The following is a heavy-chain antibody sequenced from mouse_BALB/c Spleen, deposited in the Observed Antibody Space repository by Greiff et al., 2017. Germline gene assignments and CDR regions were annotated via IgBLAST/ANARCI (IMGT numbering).Heavy chain of an antibody. Sequence: VKLVESGAELVRPGSSVKISCKASGYAFSSYWMNWVKQRPGQGLEWIGQIYPGDGDTNYNGKFKGKATLTADKSSSTAYMQLSSLTSEDSAVYFCALIHYYGYGFAYWGQGTLVTVSA. D-gene: IGHD1-2*01. J-gene: IGHJ3*01. CDR3: ALIHYYGYGFAY. CDR2: IYPGDGDT. CDR1: GYAFSSYW. V-gene: IGHV1-80*01.